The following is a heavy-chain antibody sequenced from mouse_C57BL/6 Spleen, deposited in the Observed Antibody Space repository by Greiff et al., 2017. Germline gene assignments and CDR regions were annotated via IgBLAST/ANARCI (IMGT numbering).Heavy chain of an antibody. CDR1: GYTFTDYN. D-gene: IGHD2-1*01. J-gene: IGHJ3*01. Sequence: EVQLQQSGPELVKPGASVKIPCKASGYTFTDYNMDWVKQSHGKSLEWIGDINPNNGGTIYNQNFKGKAKLTVDKSSSTAYMELRSLTSEDSAVYYGARRGYYGPFAYWGQGTLVTVSA. CDR3: ARRGYYGPFAY. CDR2: INPNNGGT. V-gene: IGHV1-18*01.